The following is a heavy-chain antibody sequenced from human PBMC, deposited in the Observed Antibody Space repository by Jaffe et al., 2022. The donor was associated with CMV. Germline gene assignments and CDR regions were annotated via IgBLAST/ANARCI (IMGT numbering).Heavy chain of an antibody. CDR2: IYYSGST. Sequence: QVQLQESGPGLVKPSETLSLTCTVSGGSISSYYWSWIRQPPGKGLEWIGYIYYSGSTNYNPSLKSRVTISVDTSKNQFSLKLSSVTAADTAVYYCASTYYYDSSGYYRRKYYFDYWGQGTLVTVSS. CDR1: GGSISSYY. D-gene: IGHD3-22*01. V-gene: IGHV4-59*08. J-gene: IGHJ4*02. CDR3: ASTYYYDSSGYYRRKYYFDY.